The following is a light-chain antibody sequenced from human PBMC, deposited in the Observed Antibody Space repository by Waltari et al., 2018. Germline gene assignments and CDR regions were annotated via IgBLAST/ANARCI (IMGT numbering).Light chain of an antibody. CDR2: GAS. V-gene: IGKV3-20*01. J-gene: IGKJ4*01. Sequence: EIVLTQSPGTLSLSPGERATLSCRASQSVSNNFLNWYQQKPGQAPRLLIYGASSRATGIPDRFSGSGSGTDFTLTISRLEPEDFAVYYFQQYDSIVLTFGGGTKVEI. CDR1: QSVSNNF. CDR3: QQYDSIVLT.